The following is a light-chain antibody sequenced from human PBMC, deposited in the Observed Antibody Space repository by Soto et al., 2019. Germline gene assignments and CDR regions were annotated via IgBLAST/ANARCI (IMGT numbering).Light chain of an antibody. CDR1: QSVSSNY. Sequence: IVLTQSPGTVSLTPGERATLSCRASQSVSSNYLAWYQQKPGQAPRLLIYGASTRATGIPDRFSGSGSGTDFTLTISRLEPEDFAVYYCQQYGNSPPITFGGGTKVDIK. J-gene: IGKJ4*01. CDR2: GAS. CDR3: QQYGNSPPIT. V-gene: IGKV3-20*01.